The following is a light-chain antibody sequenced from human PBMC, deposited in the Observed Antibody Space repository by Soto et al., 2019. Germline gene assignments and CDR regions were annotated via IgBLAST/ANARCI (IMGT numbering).Light chain of an antibody. CDR2: GAS. V-gene: IGKV3-15*01. CDR3: QQYNNWPPLT. CDR1: QSVSSN. Sequence: EIVMTQSPATLSVSPGERATLSCRASQSVSSNLAWYQQKPGQAPRLLIYGASTRATGIPARFSGSGSGTEFTCTISSLQSEDFAVYYCQQYNNWPPLTFGGGTTVEIK. J-gene: IGKJ4*01.